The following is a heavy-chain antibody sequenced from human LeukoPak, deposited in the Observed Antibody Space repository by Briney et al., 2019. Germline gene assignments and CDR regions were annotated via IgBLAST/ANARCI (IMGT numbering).Heavy chain of an antibody. V-gene: IGHV5-51*01. Sequence: GESLKSSCKGSGYGFTSYWIGWVRQMPGKGLEWMGLVYPVDSDTRYSPSFQGQVTISAAKSINTAYLQWSSLKASDTAMYYCATSESQTTFAFWGQGTLVTVSS. J-gene: IGHJ4*02. D-gene: IGHD1/OR15-1a*01. CDR2: VYPVDSDT. CDR1: GYGFTSYW. CDR3: ATSESQTTFAF.